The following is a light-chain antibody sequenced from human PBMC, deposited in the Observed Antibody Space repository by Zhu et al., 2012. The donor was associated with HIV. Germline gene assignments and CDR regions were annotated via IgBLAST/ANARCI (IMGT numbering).Light chain of an antibody. Sequence: EIVLTQSPGTLSLSPGDRATLSCRASQSVTNDYLAWYQQKPGQAPRLLIYGASTRAAAIPARFSGSGSGTEFTLTISNMQSEDFAVYYCQQYNNWPPKTFGQGTKVEIK. CDR3: QQYNNWPPKT. CDR1: QSVTND. V-gene: IGKV3-15*01. J-gene: IGKJ1*01. CDR2: GAS.